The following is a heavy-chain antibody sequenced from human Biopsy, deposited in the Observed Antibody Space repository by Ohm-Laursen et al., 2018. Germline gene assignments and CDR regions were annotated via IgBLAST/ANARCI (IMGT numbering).Heavy chain of an antibody. CDR1: RDSISNYY. D-gene: IGHD3-16*01. J-gene: IGHJ4*02. CDR2: IYYTGST. V-gene: IGHV4-59*01. Sequence: SDTLSLTCTVSRDSISNYYWTWIRQSPGKGLEWIGYIYYTGSTNYNPSVKSRVTISVDTSKNQFSLKLNSVTAADTAVYFCARDSRGGHLNTTLITGKNLDSSGQGILVTVSS. CDR3: ARDSRGGHLNTTLITGKNLDS.